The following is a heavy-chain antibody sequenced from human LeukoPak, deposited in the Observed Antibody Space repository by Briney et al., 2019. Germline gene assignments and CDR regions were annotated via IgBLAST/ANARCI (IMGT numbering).Heavy chain of an antibody. CDR3: ARSIVVVTAPFDY. D-gene: IGHD2-21*02. CDR1: GGSISSSSYY. Sequence: SETLSLTCTVSGGSISSSSYYWGWIRQPPGKGLEWIGSIYYSGSTYYNPSLKSRVTISVDTSKNQFSLKLSSVTAADTAVYYCARSIVVVTAPFDYWGQGTLDTVSS. CDR2: IYYSGST. J-gene: IGHJ4*02. V-gene: IGHV4-39*01.